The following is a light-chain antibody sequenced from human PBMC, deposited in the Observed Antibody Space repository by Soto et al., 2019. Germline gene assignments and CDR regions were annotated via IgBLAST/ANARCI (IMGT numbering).Light chain of an antibody. CDR1: QSISTN. J-gene: IGKJ1*01. Sequence: EIVMTQSPATLSVSPGERATLSCRASQSISTNLAWYQQKPGQAPRLLIYGASTRATGIPARFSGGGSGTDFTLTISSLQSEDFAVYYCQQYNNWPRTFGQGTKVEIK. CDR3: QQYNNWPRT. V-gene: IGKV3-15*01. CDR2: GAS.